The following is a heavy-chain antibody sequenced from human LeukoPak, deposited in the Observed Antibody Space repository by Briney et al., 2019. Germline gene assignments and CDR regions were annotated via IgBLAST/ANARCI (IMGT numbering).Heavy chain of an antibody. CDR3: ARDIVPPGIFWDH. J-gene: IGHJ4*02. CDR1: RFTSSRFW. V-gene: IGHV3-7*05. D-gene: IGHD2-2*01. CDR2: INPDGSEK. Sequence: GSLLLSCAASRFTSSRFWMSWVRQAPGKRLEWVANINPDGSEKYYVDSVKGRFTISRDNAKNSLYLQMNSLRAEDTAVYYCARDIVPPGIFWDHWGQGTPVTVSS.